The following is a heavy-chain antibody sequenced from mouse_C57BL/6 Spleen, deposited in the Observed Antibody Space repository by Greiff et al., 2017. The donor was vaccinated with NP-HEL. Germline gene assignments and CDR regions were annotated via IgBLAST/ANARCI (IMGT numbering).Heavy chain of an antibody. J-gene: IGHJ4*01. Sequence: QVQLKESGAELVRPGTSVKVSCKASGYAFTNYLIEWVKQRPGQGLEWIGVINPGSGGTNYNEKFKGKATLTADKSSSTAYMQLSSLTSEDSAVYFCARSYYGTLYWGQGTSVTVSS. V-gene: IGHV1-54*01. CDR1: GYAFTNYL. CDR2: INPGSGGT. CDR3: ARSYYGTLY. D-gene: IGHD1-1*01.